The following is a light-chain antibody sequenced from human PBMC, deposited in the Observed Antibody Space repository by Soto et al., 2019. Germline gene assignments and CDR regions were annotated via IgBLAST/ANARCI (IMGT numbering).Light chain of an antibody. J-gene: IGKJ1*01. V-gene: IGKV3-15*01. CDR3: HQDYFRNT. CDR2: GTS. CDR1: QSVSSN. Sequence: EIVMSKSPATLSVSTGERATLSCRASQSVSSNLAWYQQKPGQSPRLLIYGTSTRATGIPARFSGSGSGTDFTPIIISHQTEDIADYCTHQDYFRNTFCQGTKVDIK.